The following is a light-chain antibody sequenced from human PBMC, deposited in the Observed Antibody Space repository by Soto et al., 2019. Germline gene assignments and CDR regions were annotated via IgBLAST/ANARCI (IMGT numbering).Light chain of an antibody. Sequence: TQSPSFLSASVGDRVTITCRASQGISSYLAWYQQKPGQAPRLLIYGASTRATGIPARFSGSGSGTEFTLTISSLQSEDFAVYYCQQYNNWITFGQGTRLRL. CDR3: QQYNNWIT. J-gene: IGKJ5*01. CDR1: QGISSY. V-gene: IGKV3-15*01. CDR2: GAS.